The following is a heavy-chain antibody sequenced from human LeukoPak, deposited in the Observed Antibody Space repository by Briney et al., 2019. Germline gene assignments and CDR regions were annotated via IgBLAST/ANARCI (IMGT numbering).Heavy chain of an antibody. CDR1: GFTFSSYS. CDR3: GKGSSTSGCPDY. CDR2: ISSSSSYI. V-gene: IGHV3-21*01. Sequence: GGSLRLSCAASGFTFSSYSMNWVRQAPGKGLEWVSSISSSSSYIYYADSVKGRFTISRDNSKNTVSLQMNSLRPEDTAVYYCGKGSSTSGCPDYGGQGTLVTVSS. D-gene: IGHD6-19*01. J-gene: IGHJ4*02.